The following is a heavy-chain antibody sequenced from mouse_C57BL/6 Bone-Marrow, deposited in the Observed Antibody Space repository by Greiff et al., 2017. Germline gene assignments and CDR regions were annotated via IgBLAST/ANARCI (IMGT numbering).Heavy chain of an antibody. CDR2: ISYSGST. D-gene: IGHD1-1*01. V-gene: IGHV3-1*01. CDR1: GYSITSGYD. J-gene: IGHJ4*01. CDR3: ARGIYYGSKGYAMDY. Sequence: EVKLQESGPGMVKPSQSLSLTCTVTGYSITSGYDWHWIRHFPGNKLEWMGYISYSGSTNYNPSLKSRISITHDTSKNHFFLKLNSVTTEDTATYYCARGIYYGSKGYAMDYWGQGTSVTVSS.